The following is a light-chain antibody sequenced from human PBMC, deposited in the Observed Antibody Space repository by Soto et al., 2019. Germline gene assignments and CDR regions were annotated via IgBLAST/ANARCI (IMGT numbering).Light chain of an antibody. V-gene: IGLV1-47*01. CDR2: RNN. Sequence: QSALAQSPSASGTAGQGVTISCSGSTSNIGSNYVYWYQQLPGTAPKLLIYRNNQRPSGVPDRFSGSKSGTSASLAISGLRSDDEADYFCATWDDSLNGFYVFGNGTKVTAL. CDR3: ATWDDSLNGFYV. J-gene: IGLJ1*01. CDR1: TSNIGSNY.